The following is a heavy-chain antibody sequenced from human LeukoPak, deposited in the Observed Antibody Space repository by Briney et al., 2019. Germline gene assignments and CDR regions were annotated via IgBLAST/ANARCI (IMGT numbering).Heavy chain of an antibody. Sequence: VASVKVSCKASGYTFTGYYMHWVRQAPGQGLEWMGWINPNSGGTNYAQKFQGRVTMTRDTSISTAYMELSRLTSDDAAVYYCARDGAVAGTAYLEYWGQGTLVTVSS. J-gene: IGHJ4*02. CDR1: GYTFTGYY. V-gene: IGHV1-2*02. D-gene: IGHD6-19*01. CDR2: INPNSGGT. CDR3: ARDGAVAGTAYLEY.